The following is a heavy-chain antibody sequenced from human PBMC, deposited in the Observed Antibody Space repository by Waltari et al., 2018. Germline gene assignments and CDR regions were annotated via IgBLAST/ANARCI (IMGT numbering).Heavy chain of an antibody. V-gene: IGHV3-23*04. Sequence: EVQLVESGGGLVQPGGSLRLSCAVSGFTFSSFAMTWVRQAPGKGLEWVSIISGSGGSTYYTDSVKGRFTISRDNSKNTLYLQMNSLRAEDTAVYYCARSSSGYYGVDGMDVWGQGTTVTVSS. D-gene: IGHD3-22*01. CDR3: ARSSSGYYGVDGMDV. J-gene: IGHJ6*02. CDR1: GFTFSSFA. CDR2: ISGSGGST.